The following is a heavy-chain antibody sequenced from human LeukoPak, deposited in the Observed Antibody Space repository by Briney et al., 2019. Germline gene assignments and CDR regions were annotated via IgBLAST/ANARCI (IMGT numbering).Heavy chain of an antibody. CDR3: ARDLTVTQSLVV. Sequence: AGGSLRLSCAASGXTFSSYSMSWVRQAPGKGLESVSSISSSSSYIYYADSVKGRFTISRDNAKNSLYLQMNSLRAEDTAVYYCARDLTVTQSLVVWGQGTLVTVSS. CDR2: ISSSSSYI. V-gene: IGHV3-21*01. D-gene: IGHD4-17*01. J-gene: IGHJ4*02. CDR1: GXTFSSYS.